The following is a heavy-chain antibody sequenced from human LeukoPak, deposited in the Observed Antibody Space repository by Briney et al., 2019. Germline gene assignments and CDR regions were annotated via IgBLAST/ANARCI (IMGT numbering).Heavy chain of an antibody. V-gene: IGHV1-2*02. CDR1: GYTFTGYY. D-gene: IGHD3-22*01. J-gene: IGHJ4*02. CDR3: ARAGVQHYYDSSGYYPPDY. Sequence: ASVKVSCKASGYTFTGYYMHWVRQAPGQGLEWVGWINPNSGGTNYAQKLQGRVTMTRDTSISTAYMELSRLRSDDTAVYYCARAGVQHYYDSSGYYPPDYWGQGTLVTVSS. CDR2: INPNSGGT.